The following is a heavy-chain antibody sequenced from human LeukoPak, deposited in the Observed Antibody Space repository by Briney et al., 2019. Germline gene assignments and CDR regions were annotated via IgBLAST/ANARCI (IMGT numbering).Heavy chain of an antibody. D-gene: IGHD5-12*01. Sequence: PGGSLRLSCAGSGFTFNSYSMNWVRQAPGKGLERVSYISSSSSTIYYADSVKGRFTISRDNAKNSLYLQMNSLRAEDTAVYYCARDFPHHPSGPYYFDYWGQGTLVTVSS. V-gene: IGHV3-48*01. CDR3: ARDFPHHPSGPYYFDY. J-gene: IGHJ4*02. CDR1: GFTFNSYS. CDR2: ISSSSSTI.